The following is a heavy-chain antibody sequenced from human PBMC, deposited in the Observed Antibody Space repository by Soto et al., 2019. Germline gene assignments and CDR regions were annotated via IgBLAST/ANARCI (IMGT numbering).Heavy chain of an antibody. CDR1: GDSISSYY. CDR2: IHYTGYS. D-gene: IGHD3-22*01. CDR3: ARAAFGPYDSSGYYDY. J-gene: IGHJ4*02. V-gene: IGHV4-59*01. Sequence: SETLSLTCTVSGDSISSYYWTWIRQPPGKGLEWIGSIHYTGYSSYSPSLKSRVFMSVDTSKEQFSLSLTSVTAADTALYYCARAAFGPYDSSGYYDYWGQGILVTVSS.